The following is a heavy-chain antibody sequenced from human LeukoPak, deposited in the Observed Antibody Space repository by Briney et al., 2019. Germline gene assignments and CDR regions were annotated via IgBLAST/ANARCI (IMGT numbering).Heavy chain of an antibody. D-gene: IGHD1-26*01. CDR3: ATPREELPIFDY. Sequence: ASVKVSCKVSGYTLTELSMHWVRQAPGKELEWMGGFDPEDGETIYAQKFQGRVTMTEDTSTDTAYMELSSLRSEDTAVYYCATPREELPIFDYWGQGTLVTVSS. J-gene: IGHJ4*02. V-gene: IGHV1-24*01. CDR2: FDPEDGET. CDR1: GYTLTELS.